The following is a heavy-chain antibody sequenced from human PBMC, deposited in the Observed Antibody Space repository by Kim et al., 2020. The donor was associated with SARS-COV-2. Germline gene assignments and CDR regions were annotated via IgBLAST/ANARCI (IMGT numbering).Heavy chain of an antibody. CDR3: ANSNSGYYAYLDS. D-gene: IGHD3-22*01. CDR2: ISGSGGTP. Sequence: GGSLRLSCAAYGFTFSTYGMSWVRQAPDKGLEWVSVISGSGGTPYYPDSWKGRFTISRDNSKTTLYLQMNSLRAEDTAEYYCANSNSGYYAYLDSWGQGILVTVSS. V-gene: IGHV3-23*01. J-gene: IGHJ4*02. CDR1: GFTFSTYG.